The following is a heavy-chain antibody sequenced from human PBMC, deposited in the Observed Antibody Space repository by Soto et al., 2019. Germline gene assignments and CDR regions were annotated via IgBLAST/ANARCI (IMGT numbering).Heavy chain of an antibody. CDR3: AKDSIAAALANGFFDY. CDR2: ISWNSGSI. J-gene: IGHJ4*02. V-gene: IGHV3-9*01. Sequence: GGSLRLCCTASGFTFDDYAMHRVRQAPGKGLEWVSGISWNSGSIGYADSVKGRFTISRDNAKNSLYLQMNSLRAEDTALYYCAKDSIAAALANGFFDYWGQGTLVTVSS. CDR1: GFTFDDYA. D-gene: IGHD6-13*01.